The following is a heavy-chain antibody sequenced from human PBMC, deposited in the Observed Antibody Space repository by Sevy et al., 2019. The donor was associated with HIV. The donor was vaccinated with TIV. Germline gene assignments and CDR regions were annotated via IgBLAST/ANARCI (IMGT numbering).Heavy chain of an antibody. Sequence: GSLRLSCAASGFTFSSYAMHWVRQAPGKGLEWVAVISYDVSNKYYADSVKGRFTISRDNSKNTLYLQMNSLRAEDTAVYYCARGEYYDSSGPIDYWGQGTLVTVSS. J-gene: IGHJ4*02. CDR1: GFTFSSYA. CDR3: ARGEYYDSSGPIDY. CDR2: ISYDVSNK. D-gene: IGHD3-22*01. V-gene: IGHV3-30-3*01.